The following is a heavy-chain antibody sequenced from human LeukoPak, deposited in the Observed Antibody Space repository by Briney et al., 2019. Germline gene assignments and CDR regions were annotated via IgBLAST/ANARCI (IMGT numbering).Heavy chain of an antibody. D-gene: IGHD5-18*01. J-gene: IGHJ6*02. CDR2: ISSSSSYI. Sequence: GGSLRLSCAASGFTFSSYSMNWVRQAPGKGLEWVSSISSSSSYIYYADSVKGRFTISRDNAKNSLYLQMNSLRAEDTALYYCAKAEGRGYRYGYPFYGMDVWGQGTTVTVSS. CDR1: GFTFSSYS. V-gene: IGHV3-21*04. CDR3: AKAEGRGYRYGYPFYGMDV.